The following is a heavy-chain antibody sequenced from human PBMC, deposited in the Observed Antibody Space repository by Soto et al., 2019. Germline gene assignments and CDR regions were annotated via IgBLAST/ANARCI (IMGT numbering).Heavy chain of an antibody. CDR2: INPNSGGT. CDR3: ARGELAAAGIDY. J-gene: IGHJ4*02. Sequence: ASVKVSCKASGYTFTGYYMHWVRQAPGQGLEWMGWINPNSGGTNYAQKFQGWVTMTRDTSISTAYMELGRLRSDDTAVYYCARGELAAAGIDYWGQGTLVTVSS. V-gene: IGHV1-2*04. CDR1: GYTFTGYY. D-gene: IGHD6-13*01.